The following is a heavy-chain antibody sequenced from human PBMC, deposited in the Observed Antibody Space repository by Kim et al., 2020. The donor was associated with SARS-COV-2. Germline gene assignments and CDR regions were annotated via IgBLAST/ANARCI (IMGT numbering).Heavy chain of an antibody. D-gene: IGHD5-18*01. V-gene: IGHV3-30-3*01. CDR1: GFTFSSYA. Sequence: GGSLRLSCAASGFTFSSYAMHWVRQAPGKGLEWVAVISYDGSDKYYADSVKGRFTISRDNSKTTLYLQMNSLRAEDTAVYYCARDPPVGYYYFDYWGQGILVTVSS. CDR3: ARDPPVGYYYFDY. J-gene: IGHJ4*02. CDR2: ISYDGSDK.